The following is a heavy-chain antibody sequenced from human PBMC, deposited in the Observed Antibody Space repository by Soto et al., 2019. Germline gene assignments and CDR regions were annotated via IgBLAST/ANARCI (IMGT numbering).Heavy chain of an antibody. Sequence: GGSLRLSCAASGFTFSSYWMSWVRQAPGKGLEWVSSISSSSSYIYYADSVKGRFTISRDNAKNSLYLQMNSLRAEDTAVYYCAREANYCSGGSCYHDAFDIWGQGTMVTVSS. CDR2: ISSSSSYI. CDR1: GFTFSSYW. V-gene: IGHV3-21*01. J-gene: IGHJ3*02. D-gene: IGHD2-15*01. CDR3: AREANYCSGGSCYHDAFDI.